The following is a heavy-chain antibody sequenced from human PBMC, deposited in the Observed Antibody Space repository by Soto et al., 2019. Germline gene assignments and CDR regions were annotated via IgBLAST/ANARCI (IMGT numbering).Heavy chain of an antibody. CDR1: GGSISSYY. CDR2: IYYSGST. D-gene: IGHD3-3*01. Sequence: SETLSLTWTVSGGSISSYYWSWIRQPPGKGLEWIGYIYYSGSTNYNPSLKSRVTISVDTSKNQFSLKLSSVIAADTAVYYCARASGFLEWVPPFGWFDPWGQGTLVTVSS. V-gene: IGHV4-59*01. J-gene: IGHJ5*02. CDR3: ARASGFLEWVPPFGWFDP.